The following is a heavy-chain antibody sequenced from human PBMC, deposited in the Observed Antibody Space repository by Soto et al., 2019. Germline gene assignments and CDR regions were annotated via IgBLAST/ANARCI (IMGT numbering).Heavy chain of an antibody. J-gene: IGHJ3*02. CDR1: GYTFTSYG. CDR2: ISAYNGNT. V-gene: IGHV1-18*01. CDR3: ARDYEEITIFGVVVDAFDI. D-gene: IGHD3-3*01. Sequence: ASVKVSCKASGYTFTSYGISWVRQAPGQGLEWMGWISAYNGNTNYAQKLQGRVTMTTDTSTSTAYMELRSLRSDDTAVYYCARDYEEITIFGVVVDAFDICGQGTMVTVSS.